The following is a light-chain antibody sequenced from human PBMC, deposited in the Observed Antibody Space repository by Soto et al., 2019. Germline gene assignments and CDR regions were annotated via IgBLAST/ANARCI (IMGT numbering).Light chain of an antibody. V-gene: IGKV1-5*01. CDR1: QSISSW. CDR2: DAS. CDR3: QQYNSYSQT. Sequence: DIQMTHSPSTLSASVGDRVTITCRASQSISSWLAWYQQKPGKAPKFLIYDASSLESGVPSRFSGSGSGTEFTLTISSLQPDDFATYYCQQYNSYSQTFGQGTKV. J-gene: IGKJ1*01.